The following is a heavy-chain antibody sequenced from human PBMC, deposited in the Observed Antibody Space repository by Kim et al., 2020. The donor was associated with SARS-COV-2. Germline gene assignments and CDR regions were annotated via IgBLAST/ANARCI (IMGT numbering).Heavy chain of an antibody. J-gene: IGHJ4*02. Sequence: GGSLRLSCAASGFTFSSYAMSWVRQAPGKGLEWVSAISGSGGSTYYADSVKGRFTISRDNSKNTLYLQMNSLRAEDTAVYYCAKGDYGSGRLDCDYWGQGTLVTVSS. CDR2: ISGSGGST. CDR3: AKGDYGSGRLDCDY. V-gene: IGHV3-23*01. D-gene: IGHD3-10*01. CDR1: GFTFSSYA.